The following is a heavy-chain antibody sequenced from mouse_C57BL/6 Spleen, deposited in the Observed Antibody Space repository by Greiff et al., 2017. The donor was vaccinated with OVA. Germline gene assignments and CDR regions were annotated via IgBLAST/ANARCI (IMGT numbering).Heavy chain of an antibody. CDR2: IYPGDGAT. Sequence: VQLQQSGPELVKPGASVKISCKASGYAFSSSWMNWVKQRPGKGLAWIGRIYPGDGATNYNGKFKGKATLAAVKSSSTAYMQLSSLTSEDSAVYYCARTHYYGSSYWYFDVWGTGTTVTVSS. CDR3: ARTHYYGSSYWYFDV. D-gene: IGHD1-1*01. CDR1: GYAFSSSW. J-gene: IGHJ1*03. V-gene: IGHV1-82*01.